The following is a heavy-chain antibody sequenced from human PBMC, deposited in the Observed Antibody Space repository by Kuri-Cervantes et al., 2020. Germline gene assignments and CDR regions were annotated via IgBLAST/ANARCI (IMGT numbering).Heavy chain of an antibody. V-gene: IGHV3-11*01. CDR1: GFAFSDYY. Sequence: GGSLRLSCAASGFAFSDYYMSWIRQAPGRGLEWISYISSSGSTIYYVDSVKGRFTISRDNTKNSLYLQMNSLRAEDTAVYYCARDWFGYDSSGYTGWGQGTLVTVSS. D-gene: IGHD3-22*01. CDR3: ARDWFGYDSSGYTG. CDR2: ISSSGSTI. J-gene: IGHJ4*02.